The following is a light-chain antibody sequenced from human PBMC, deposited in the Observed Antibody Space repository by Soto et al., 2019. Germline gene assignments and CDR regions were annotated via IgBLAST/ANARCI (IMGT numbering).Light chain of an antibody. Sequence: QSALTQPPSASGSPGQSVTLSCTGTSSDVGGYNYVSWYQQHPGKAPKLVIYEVTKRPSGVPDRFSGSKSGNTASLTVSGLQAEDEADYYCASYAGNNRGVFGTGTKLTVL. J-gene: IGLJ1*01. CDR1: SSDVGGYNY. CDR3: ASYAGNNRGV. CDR2: EVT. V-gene: IGLV2-8*01.